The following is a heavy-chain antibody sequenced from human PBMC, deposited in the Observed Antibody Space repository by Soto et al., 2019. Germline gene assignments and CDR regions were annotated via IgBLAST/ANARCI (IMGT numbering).Heavy chain of an antibody. D-gene: IGHD4-17*01. CDR3: ARRYGYYFDY. V-gene: IGHV4-59*08. CDR2: IYYSGST. CDR1: GGSISSYY. Sequence: QVQLQESGPGLVKPSETLSLTCTVSGGSISSYYWSWIRQPPGKRLEWIGYIYYSGSTNYNPSLKGRVSISVDTSKNQFSLKLSSVTAADTAVYYCARRYGYYFDYWGQGTLVTVSS. J-gene: IGHJ4*02.